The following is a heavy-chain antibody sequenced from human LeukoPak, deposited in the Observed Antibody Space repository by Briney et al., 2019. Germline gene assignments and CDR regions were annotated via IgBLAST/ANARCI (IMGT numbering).Heavy chain of an antibody. Sequence: SETLSLTCAAYGGSFSGYYWSWIRQPPGKGLEWIGEINHSGSTNYNPSLKSRVTISVDTSKNQFSLKLSSVTAADTAVYYCASDRITMVRGVITNWGQGTLVTVSS. J-gene: IGHJ4*02. CDR1: GGSFSGYY. V-gene: IGHV4-34*01. D-gene: IGHD3-10*01. CDR2: INHSGST. CDR3: ASDRITMVRGVITN.